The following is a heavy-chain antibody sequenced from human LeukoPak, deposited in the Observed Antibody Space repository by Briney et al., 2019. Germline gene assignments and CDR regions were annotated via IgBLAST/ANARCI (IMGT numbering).Heavy chain of an antibody. CDR1: GFTFSDYY. CDR3: ARGYSSSWYPEFDY. CDR2: ISSSSSYT. J-gene: IGHJ4*02. Sequence: GGSLRLSCAASGFTFSDYYMSWIRQAPGKGQEWVSYISSSSSYTNYADSVKGRFTISRDNAKNSLYLQMNSLRAEDTAVYYCARGYSSSWYPEFDYWGQGTLVTVSS. V-gene: IGHV3-11*05. D-gene: IGHD6-13*01.